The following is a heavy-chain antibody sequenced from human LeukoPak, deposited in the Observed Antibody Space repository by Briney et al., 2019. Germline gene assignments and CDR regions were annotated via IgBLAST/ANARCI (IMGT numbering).Heavy chain of an antibody. J-gene: IGHJ4*02. CDR1: GFSFSSYG. V-gene: IGHV3-30*02. Sequence: GGSLRLSCAASGFSFSSYGMYWVRQAPGKGLEWVAFIRSDGSIEYYADSVKGRFTISRDNAKNTLYLQMNSLRPEDAALYYCAKDQPEAYFDYWGQGTLVTVSS. D-gene: IGHD1-14*01. CDR2: IRSDGSIE. CDR3: AKDQPEAYFDY.